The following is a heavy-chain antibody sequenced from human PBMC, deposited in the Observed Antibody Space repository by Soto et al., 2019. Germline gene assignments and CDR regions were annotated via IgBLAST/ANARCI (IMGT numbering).Heavy chain of an antibody. J-gene: IGHJ4*02. V-gene: IGHV3-15*07. Sequence: EVQLVESGGGLVEPGESLRLSCAASGFSFTNAWMNWVRQAPGKGPEWVGRVKTKAEGETTDYGAPAKGRFTISRDDSITTVYLQMNSLKIEDTAVYYCTSRIRTTNDYWGQGTLVTVSS. D-gene: IGHD1-1*01. CDR3: TSRIRTTNDY. CDR2: VKTKAEGETT. CDR1: GFSFTNAW.